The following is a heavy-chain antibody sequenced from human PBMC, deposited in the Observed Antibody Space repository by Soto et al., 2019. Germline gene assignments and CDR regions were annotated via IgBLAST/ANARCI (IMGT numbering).Heavy chain of an antibody. V-gene: IGHV3-49*04. CDR2: IRSKAYGGTT. CDR1: GFTFGDYA. J-gene: IGHJ6*02. Sequence: GGSLRLSCTASGFTFGDYAMSWVRQAPGKGLEWVGFIRSKAYGGTTEYAASVKGRFTISRDDSKSIAYLQMNSLKTEDTAVYYCTRVGAARPRGYYGMDVWGQGTTVTVSS. D-gene: IGHD6-6*01. CDR3: TRVGAARPRGYYGMDV.